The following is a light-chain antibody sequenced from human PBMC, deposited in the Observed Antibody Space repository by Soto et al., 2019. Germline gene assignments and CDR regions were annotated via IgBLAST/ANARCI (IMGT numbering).Light chain of an antibody. CDR1: QGISSY. V-gene: IGKV1-13*02. CDR3: QQYDTYPRT. Sequence: AIQLTQSPSSLSASVGDRVTITCRASQGISSYLAWYQQKPGKAPMLLLHDASSLENGVPSRFFGSGTGTEFTLTINRMQPDDSATYYCQQYDTYPRTFGQGTKGDIK. CDR2: DAS. J-gene: IGKJ1*01.